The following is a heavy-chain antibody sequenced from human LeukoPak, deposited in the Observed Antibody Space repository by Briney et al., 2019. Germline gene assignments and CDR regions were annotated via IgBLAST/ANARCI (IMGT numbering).Heavy chain of an antibody. CDR2: IKQDGSEK. J-gene: IGHJ6*02. CDR3: TNDIVVVPAATVPRNYYYYGMDV. Sequence: GGSLRLFCAASGFTFSSYWMSWVRQAPGKGLEWVANIKQDGSEKYYVDSVKGRFTISRDNAKNSLYLQMNSLRAEDTAVYYCTNDIVVVPAATVPRNYYYYGMDVWGQGTTVTVSS. V-gene: IGHV3-7*01. CDR1: GFTFSSYW. D-gene: IGHD2-2*01.